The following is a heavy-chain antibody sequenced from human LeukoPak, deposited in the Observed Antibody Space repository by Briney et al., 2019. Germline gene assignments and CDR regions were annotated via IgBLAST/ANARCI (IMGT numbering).Heavy chain of an antibody. CDR3: ARYYSDIGAFDI. J-gene: IGHJ3*02. Sequence: SETLSLTCAVSGGSISSNSYYWSWIRQPPGKGLEWIGYIYYSGSTNYNPSLKSRVTISVDTSKNQFSLKLSSVTAADTAVYYCARYYSDIGAFDIWGQGTMVTVSS. V-gene: IGHV4-61*05. D-gene: IGHD4-17*01. CDR1: GGSISSNSYY. CDR2: IYYSGST.